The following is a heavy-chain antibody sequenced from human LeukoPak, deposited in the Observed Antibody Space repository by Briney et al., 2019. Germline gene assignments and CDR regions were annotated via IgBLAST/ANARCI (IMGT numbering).Heavy chain of an antibody. J-gene: IGHJ4*02. CDR2: ITGNGDIP. D-gene: IGHD5-24*01. CDR3: ARRDDNSAYDY. V-gene: IGHV3-64D*09. CDR1: GFTFSYYI. Sequence: GGSLRLSCSASGFTFSYYIMHWVRPAPGKGLETVSAITGNGDIPYYGDSVKGRFTISRDNSKNTLYLQMSSLRTEDTAMYYCARRDDNSAYDYWGQGTLVTVSS.